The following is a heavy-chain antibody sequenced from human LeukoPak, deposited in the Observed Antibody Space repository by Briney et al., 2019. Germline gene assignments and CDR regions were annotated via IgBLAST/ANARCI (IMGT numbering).Heavy chain of an antibody. CDR2: IWYDGSNK. J-gene: IGHJ4*02. D-gene: IGHD1-1*01. CDR1: GFTFSSYG. Sequence: GGSLRLSCAASGFTFSSYGMHWVRQAPGKGLEWVAVIWYDGSNKYYADSVKGRFTISRDNSKNTLYLQMNSLRAEDTAVYYCATGRASRTYYFDYWGQGTLVTVS. V-gene: IGHV3-33*01. CDR3: ATGRASRTYYFDY.